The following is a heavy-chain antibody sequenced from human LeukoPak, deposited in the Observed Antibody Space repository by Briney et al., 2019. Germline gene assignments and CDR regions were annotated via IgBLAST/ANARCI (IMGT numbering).Heavy chain of an antibody. V-gene: IGHV4-39*01. D-gene: IGHD3-22*01. Sequence: SETLSLTCIVSGGSISSSSYYWGWIRQPPGKGLEWIGSIYYSGSTYYNPSLKSRVTISVDTSKNQFSLRLSSVTAADTAVYYCARPGYYYDSSGYTFDPWGQGTLVTVSS. J-gene: IGHJ5*02. CDR1: GGSISSSSYY. CDR2: IYYSGST. CDR3: ARPGYYYDSSGYTFDP.